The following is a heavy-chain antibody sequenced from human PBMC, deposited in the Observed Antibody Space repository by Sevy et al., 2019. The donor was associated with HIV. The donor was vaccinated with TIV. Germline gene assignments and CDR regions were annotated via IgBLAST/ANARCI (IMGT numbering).Heavy chain of an antibody. CDR1: GFTFNTYA. V-gene: IGHV3-23*01. J-gene: IGHJ4*02. CDR2: VRGTGGST. Sequence: GGSLRLSCAASGFTFNTYAINWVRQAPGKGLEWVSAVRGTGGSTYYADSVKGRFTISRDDSKNTVYLEMNSLRGEDTAIYYCAVFASFGPYDYWGQGTLVTVSS. CDR3: AVFASFGPYDY. D-gene: IGHD2-15*01.